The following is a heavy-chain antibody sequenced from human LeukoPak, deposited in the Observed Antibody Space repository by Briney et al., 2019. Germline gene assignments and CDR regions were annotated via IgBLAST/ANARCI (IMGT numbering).Heavy chain of an antibody. Sequence: ASVKVSCKASGYTFTSYAMHWVRQAPGQRLEWMGWINAGNGNTKYSQEFQGRVTITRDTSASTAYMELSSLRSEDMAVYYCARGRGIVGATQRAFDIWGQGTMVTVSS. CDR2: INAGNGNT. CDR3: ARGRGIVGATQRAFDI. CDR1: GYTFTSYA. D-gene: IGHD1-26*01. J-gene: IGHJ3*02. V-gene: IGHV1-3*03.